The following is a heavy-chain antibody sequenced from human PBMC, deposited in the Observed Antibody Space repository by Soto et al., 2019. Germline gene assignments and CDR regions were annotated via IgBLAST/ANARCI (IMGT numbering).Heavy chain of an antibody. CDR2: IDPSDSYT. J-gene: IGHJ5*02. D-gene: IGHD6-19*01. V-gene: IGHV5-10-1*01. Sequence: GESLKISCKGSGYSFTSYWISWVRQMPGKGLEWMGRIDPSDSYTNYSPSFQGHVTISADKSISTAYLQWSSLKASDTAMYYCARHSIAVAGMGWFDPWGQGTLVTVSS. CDR1: GYSFTSYW. CDR3: ARHSIAVAGMGWFDP.